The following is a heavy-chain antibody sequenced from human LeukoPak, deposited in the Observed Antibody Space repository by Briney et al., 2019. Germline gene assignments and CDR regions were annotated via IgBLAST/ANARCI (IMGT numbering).Heavy chain of an antibody. D-gene: IGHD3-9*01. V-gene: IGHV3-9*03. CDR2: MSWNSGSI. CDR3: AKVVDGAFDI. J-gene: IGHJ3*02. Sequence: GGSLRLSCAASGFTFDDYAMHGVRQAPGKGLEWVSGMSWNSGSIGYADSVKGRFTISRDNAKNSLYLQMNSLRAEDMALYYCAKVVDGAFDIWGQGTMVTVSS. CDR1: GFTFDDYA.